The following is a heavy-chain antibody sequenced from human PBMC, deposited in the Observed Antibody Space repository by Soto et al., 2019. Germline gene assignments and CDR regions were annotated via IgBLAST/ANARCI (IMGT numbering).Heavy chain of an antibody. CDR2: IYYSGST. J-gene: IGHJ4*02. D-gene: IGHD4-17*01. Sequence: QVQLQESGPGLVKPSQTLSLTCTVSGGSISSGDYYWSWIRQPPGKGLEWIGYIYYSGSTYFNPSLKSRVTIAVDTSRHQFYLKLSSVTAADTAVYYCDRGLGDYGHFDYWGQGTLVTVSS. CDR3: DRGLGDYGHFDY. V-gene: IGHV4-30-4*01. CDR1: GGSISSGDYY.